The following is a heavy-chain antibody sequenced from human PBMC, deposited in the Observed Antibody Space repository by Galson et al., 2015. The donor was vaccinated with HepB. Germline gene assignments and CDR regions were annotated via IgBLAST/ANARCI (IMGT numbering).Heavy chain of an antibody. J-gene: IGHJ4*02. CDR1: GYTFTSYA. Sequence: SVKVSCKASGYTFTSYAMNWVRQAPGQGLEWMGWINTNTGNPTYAQGFTGRFVFSLDTSVSTAYLQISSLKAEDTAVYYGARVPRRSSWYVHFDYWGQGTLVTVSS. D-gene: IGHD6-13*01. V-gene: IGHV7-4-1*02. CDR3: ARVPRRSSWYVHFDY. CDR2: INTNTGNP.